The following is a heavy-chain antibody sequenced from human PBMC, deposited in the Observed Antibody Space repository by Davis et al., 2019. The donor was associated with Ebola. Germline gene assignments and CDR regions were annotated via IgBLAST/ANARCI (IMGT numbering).Heavy chain of an antibody. CDR2: IYHSGST. CDR3: ARELREYYYDSSGYGTHYGMDV. D-gene: IGHD3-22*01. V-gene: IGHV4-4*02. J-gene: IGHJ6*02. CDR1: GGSISSSNW. Sequence: MPSETLSLTCAVSGGSISSSNWWSWVRQPPGKGLEWIGEIYHSGSTNYNPSLKSRVTISVDKSKNQFSLKLSSVTAADTAVYYCARELREYYYDSSGYGTHYGMDVWGQGTTVTVSS.